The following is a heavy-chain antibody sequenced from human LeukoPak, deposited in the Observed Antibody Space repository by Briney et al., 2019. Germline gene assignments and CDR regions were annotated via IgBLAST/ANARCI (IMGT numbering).Heavy chain of an antibody. CDR3: ARDAKEWQWLVDH. Sequence: GGSLRLSCVASGLSVSSNYMSWVRQAPGKGLEWVSVIYRDGSSYYAESVKGRFTISRDNARESLFLQMNSLRAEDTAVYHCARDAKEWQWLVDHWGQGTPVTVSS. D-gene: IGHD6-19*01. J-gene: IGHJ4*02. CDR1: GLSVSSNY. V-gene: IGHV3-66*01. CDR2: IYRDGSS.